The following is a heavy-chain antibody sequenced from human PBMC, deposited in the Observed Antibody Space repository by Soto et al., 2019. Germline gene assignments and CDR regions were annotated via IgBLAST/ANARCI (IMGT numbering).Heavy chain of an antibody. J-gene: IGHJ4*02. CDR1: NGFITGYY. CDR2: VYNTGTP. D-gene: IGHD3-9*01. Sequence: QVQLQELGPGLVKPSGTLSLTCTVSNGFITGYYWSWVRQPPGKGLEWIGSVYNTGTPNYNPSLRRRVTMSADPSKSQFSLELSSVTAADTAIYFCAGERLTGSGYFDYWGQGTLVTVSS. V-gene: IGHV4-59*01. CDR3: AGERLTGSGYFDY.